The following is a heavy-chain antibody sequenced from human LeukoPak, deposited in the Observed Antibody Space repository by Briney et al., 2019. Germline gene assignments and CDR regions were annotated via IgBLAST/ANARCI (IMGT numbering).Heavy chain of an antibody. CDR3: ARAIIYYGSGSYEHKFDY. D-gene: IGHD3-10*01. J-gene: IGHJ4*02. CDR2: INHSGST. V-gene: IGHV4-34*01. Sequence: SETLSPTCAVYGGSFSGYYWSWIRQPPGKGLEWIGEINHSGSTNYNPSLKSRVTISVDTSKNQFSLKLSSVTAADTAVYYCARAIIYYGSGSYEHKFDYWGQGTLVTVSS. CDR1: GGSFSGYY.